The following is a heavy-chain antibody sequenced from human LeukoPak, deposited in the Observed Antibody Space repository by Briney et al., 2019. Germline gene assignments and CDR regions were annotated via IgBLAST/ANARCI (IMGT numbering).Heavy chain of an antibody. J-gene: IGHJ4*02. CDR2: IYTSGST. Sequence: SETLSLTCTVSGGSISSYYWSWIRQPAGKGLEWIGRIYTSGSTNYSPSLKSRVTMSVDTSKNQFSLKLSSVTAADTAVYYCARSGSYSGPYVYWGQGTVVTVSS. D-gene: IGHD1-26*01. CDR1: GGSISSYY. CDR3: ARSGSYSGPYVY. V-gene: IGHV4-4*07.